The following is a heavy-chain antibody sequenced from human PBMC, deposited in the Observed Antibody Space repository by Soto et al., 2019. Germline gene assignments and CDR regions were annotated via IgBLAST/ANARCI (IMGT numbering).Heavy chain of an antibody. Sequence: EVQLLESGGGLVQPGGSLRLSCAASGYTFSNYAMTWVRQAPGKGLEWVSCISSGGDYTYYADAVKGRVTISRDKSKNTLYLQMNGLRAEDTAVYYCAKDNGPLGTSEWYFDVWGRGTLVTVSP. CDR1: GYTFSNYA. J-gene: IGHJ2*01. CDR2: ISSGGDYT. CDR3: AKDNGPLGTSEWYFDV. V-gene: IGHV3-23*01. D-gene: IGHD2-8*01.